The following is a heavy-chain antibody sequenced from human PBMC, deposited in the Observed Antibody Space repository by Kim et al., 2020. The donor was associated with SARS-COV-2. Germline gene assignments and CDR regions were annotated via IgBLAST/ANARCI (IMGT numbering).Heavy chain of an antibody. CDR3: AREPYSSTRLDY. CDR2: IYSGGTT. D-gene: IGHD6-13*01. CDR1: GITVTTNY. V-gene: IGHV3-66*01. J-gene: IGHJ4*02. Sequence: GGSLRLSCAVSGITVTTNYMNWVRQAPGKGLEWVSTIYSGGTTYYADSVKGRFTISRDTSKNTLYLQMNSLRAEDTAVYYCAREPYSSTRLDYWGPGTLV.